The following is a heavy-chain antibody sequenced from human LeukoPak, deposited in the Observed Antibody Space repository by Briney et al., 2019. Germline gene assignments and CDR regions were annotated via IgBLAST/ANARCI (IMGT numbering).Heavy chain of an antibody. CDR1: GFTFSSYW. CDR2: IKQDGSEK. Sequence: PAGSLRLSCAASGFTFSSYWRSWVRQAPGKGLEWVANIKQDGSEKYYVDSVKGRFTISRDNAKNSLYLQMNSLRAEDTAVYYCARDLYYYGSGRPEGDYWGQGTLVTVSS. D-gene: IGHD3-10*01. J-gene: IGHJ4*02. V-gene: IGHV3-7*01. CDR3: ARDLYYYGSGRPEGDY.